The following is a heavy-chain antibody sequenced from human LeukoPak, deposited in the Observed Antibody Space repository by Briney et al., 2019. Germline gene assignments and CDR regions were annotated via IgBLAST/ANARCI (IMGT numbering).Heavy chain of an antibody. CDR1: GYTLTELS. V-gene: IGHV1-24*01. CDR3: ATVSGCYYWFDP. J-gene: IGHJ5*02. Sequence: ASVKVSCKVSGYTLTELSMPWVRQAPGKGLEWMGGFDPEDGETIYAQKFQGRVTMTEDTSTDTAYMELSSLRSEDTAVYYCATVSGCYYWFDPWGQGTLVTVSS. D-gene: IGHD1-26*01. CDR2: FDPEDGET.